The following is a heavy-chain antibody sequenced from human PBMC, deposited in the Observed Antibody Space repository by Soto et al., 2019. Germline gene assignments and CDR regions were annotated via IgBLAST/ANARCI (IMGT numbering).Heavy chain of an antibody. Sequence: SETLSLTCTVSGGSISGHYWIWIRQPPGEGMEWIGYIFYSGSTTYNNNPSLKSRVSISVDTSKNQFYLRLSSVTAADTAVYYCARVGSRGWSPDYWGQGNLVTVSS. CDR1: GGSISGHY. CDR2: IFYSGSTTY. J-gene: IGHJ4*02. D-gene: IGHD6-19*01. CDR3: ARVGSRGWSPDY. V-gene: IGHV4-59*11.